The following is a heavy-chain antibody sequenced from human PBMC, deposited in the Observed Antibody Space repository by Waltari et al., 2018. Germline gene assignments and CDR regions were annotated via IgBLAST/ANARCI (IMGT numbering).Heavy chain of an antibody. Sequence: EVQLVESGGVVVQPGGSLRVSCAASGFTFEDYAMHWVRQVPGKGLEWVSLINWDGSDTYYAASVKGRFTISRDNSKYSLYMQMNSLRIEDTALYYCAKGFYDYTSYYSMDVWGKGTTVTVSS. CDR2: INWDGSDT. CDR1: GFTFEDYA. CDR3: AKGFYDYTSYYSMDV. D-gene: IGHD4-4*01. V-gene: IGHV3-43D*03. J-gene: IGHJ6*03.